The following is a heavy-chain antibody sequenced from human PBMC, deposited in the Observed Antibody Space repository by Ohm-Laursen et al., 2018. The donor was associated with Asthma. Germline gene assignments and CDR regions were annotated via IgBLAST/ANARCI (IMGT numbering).Heavy chain of an antibody. V-gene: IGHV3-7*05. J-gene: IGHJ6*02. CDR3: ARFGRDYRSHGLDV. CDR2: IKEDGSET. D-gene: IGHD4-11*01. Sequence: GSLRPSCAASGFTFSSYAMTWVRQAPGKGPEWVAHIKEDGSETSYLDSLKGRITISRDNAKNSLYLQMNSLRAEDTAVYYCARFGRDYRSHGLDVWGQGTTVTVSS. CDR1: GFTFSSYA.